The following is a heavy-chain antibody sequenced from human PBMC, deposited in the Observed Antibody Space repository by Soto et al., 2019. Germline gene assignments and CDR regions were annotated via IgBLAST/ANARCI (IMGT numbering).Heavy chain of an antibody. J-gene: IGHJ4*02. V-gene: IGHV1-3*01. D-gene: IGHD2-21*02. CDR2: INAGNGNT. CDR1: GYTFTSYA. CDR3: ARGLIVVVTAIPY. Sequence: ASVKVSCKASGYTFTSYAMHWVRQAPGQRLEWMGWINAGNGNTKYSQKFQGRVTITRDTSASTAYMELSSLRSEDTAVYYCARGLIVVVTAIPYWGQGTLVTVSS.